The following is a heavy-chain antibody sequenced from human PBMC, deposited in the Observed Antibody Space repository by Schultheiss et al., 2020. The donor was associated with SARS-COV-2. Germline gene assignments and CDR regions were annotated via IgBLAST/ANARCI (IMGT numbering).Heavy chain of an antibody. CDR2: ISYDGSNK. Sequence: GGSLILSCAASGFTFSSYAMHWVRQAPGKGLEWVAVISYDGSNKYYADSVKGRFTVSTDSAKNTVYLQMNSLRAEDTAVYYCARGSSWFHFDKWGQGTLVTVSS. V-gene: IGHV3-30*04. D-gene: IGHD6-13*01. CDR1: GFTFSSYA. J-gene: IGHJ4*02. CDR3: ARGSSWFHFDK.